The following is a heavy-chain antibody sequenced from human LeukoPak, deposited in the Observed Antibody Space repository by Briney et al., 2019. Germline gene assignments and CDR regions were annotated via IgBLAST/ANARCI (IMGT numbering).Heavy chain of an antibody. CDR2: ISSSSSYI. J-gene: IGHJ3*02. V-gene: IGHV3-21*01. CDR3: ARGSRFDWNDVGVYAFDI. Sequence: GGSLRLSCAASGFTFSSYSMNWVRQTPGKGLEWVSSISSSSSYIYYADSVKGRFTISRDNAKNSLYLQMNSLRAEDTAVYYCARGSRFDWNDVGVYAFDIWGQGTMVTVSS. CDR1: GFTFSSYS. D-gene: IGHD1-1*01.